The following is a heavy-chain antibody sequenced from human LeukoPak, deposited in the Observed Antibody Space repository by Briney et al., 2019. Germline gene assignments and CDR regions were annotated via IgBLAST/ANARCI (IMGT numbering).Heavy chain of an antibody. Sequence: SQALSLTCTVSGDSISSGDYYWTWIRQPPGKGLEWIGYINYSGSTYYNPSLKSRVTISVDMSKNQFSLKLSSVTAADTAVYYCAREYVSVIKAVFDIWGQGTMVTVSS. CDR1: GDSISSGDYY. J-gene: IGHJ3*02. CDR2: INYSGST. D-gene: IGHD3-10*02. CDR3: AREYVSVIKAVFDI. V-gene: IGHV4-30-4*08.